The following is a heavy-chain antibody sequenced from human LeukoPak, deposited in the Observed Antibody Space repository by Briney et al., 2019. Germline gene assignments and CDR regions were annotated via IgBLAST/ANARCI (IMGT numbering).Heavy chain of an antibody. Sequence: SETLSLTCSVSGGSINGYHWSWIRQPPGKGLEWIGYIYYSGVTYYNSSLKSRVTMSVDTSKNQFSLKLSSVTAADTAVYYCASTFSGTSDYWGQGTLVTVSS. CDR3: ASTFSGTSDY. V-gene: IGHV4-59*12. D-gene: IGHD1-14*01. CDR1: GGSINGYH. CDR2: IYYSGVT. J-gene: IGHJ4*02.